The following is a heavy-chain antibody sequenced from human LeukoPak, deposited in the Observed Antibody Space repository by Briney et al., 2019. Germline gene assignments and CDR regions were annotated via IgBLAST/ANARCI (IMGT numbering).Heavy chain of an antibody. V-gene: IGHV4-4*07. CDR3: ARRLELFSVWFDP. CDR2: MYTSGST. CDR1: GDSISSYS. J-gene: IGHJ5*02. D-gene: IGHD1-7*01. Sequence: SETLSLTCTVSGDSISSYSWSWIRQPAGKGLEWIGRMYTSGSTNSNPSLKSRVTMSVDTSKNQFSLKLSSVTAADTAVYYCARRLELFSVWFDPWGQGTLVTVSS.